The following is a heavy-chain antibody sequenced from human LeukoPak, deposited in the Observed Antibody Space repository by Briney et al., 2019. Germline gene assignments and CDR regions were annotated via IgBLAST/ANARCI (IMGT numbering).Heavy chain of an antibody. J-gene: IGHJ5*02. V-gene: IGHV4-59*01. CDR3: ARGAPRDYIWGSYRYDWFDP. CDR1: GGSISSYY. CDR2: IYYSGSA. D-gene: IGHD3-16*02. Sequence: SETLSLTCTVSGGSISSYYWSWIRQPPGKGLEWIGYIYYSGSANYNPSPKSRVTISVDTSKNQFSLKLSSVTAADTAVYYCARGAPRDYIWGSYRYDWFDPWGQGTLVTVSS.